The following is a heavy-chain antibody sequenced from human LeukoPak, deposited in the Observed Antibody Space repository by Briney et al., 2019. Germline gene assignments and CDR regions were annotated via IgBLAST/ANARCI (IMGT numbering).Heavy chain of an antibody. D-gene: IGHD2-15*01. J-gene: IGHJ5*02. Sequence: GGSLRLSCAASGFTFSSYSMNWVRQAPGKGLEWVSAISGSGGSTYYAGSVKGRFTISRDNSKNTLYLQMNSLRAEDTAVYYCAKDGCSGGSCYSWVPLPGVDWFDPWGQGTLVTVSS. CDR3: AKDGCSGGSCYSWVPLPGVDWFDP. CDR1: GFTFSSYS. CDR2: ISGSGGST. V-gene: IGHV3-23*01.